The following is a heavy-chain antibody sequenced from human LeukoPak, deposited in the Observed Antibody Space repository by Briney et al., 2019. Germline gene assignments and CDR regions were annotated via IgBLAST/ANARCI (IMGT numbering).Heavy chain of an antibody. CDR3: ARGPPPRYSSGWYGWYFDL. CDR1: GYTFTSYY. J-gene: IGHJ2*01. D-gene: IGHD6-19*01. V-gene: IGHV1-46*01. CDR2: INPSGGST. Sequence: ASVKVSCKASGYTFTSYYMHWVRQAPGQGLEWMGIINPSGGSTSYAQKFQGRVTMTSDTSTSTVYMELSSLRSEDTAVYYCARGPPPRYSSGWYGWYFDLWGRGTLVTVSS.